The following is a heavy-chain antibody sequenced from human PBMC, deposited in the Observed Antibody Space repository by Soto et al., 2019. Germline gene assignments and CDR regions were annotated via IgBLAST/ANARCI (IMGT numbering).Heavy chain of an antibody. D-gene: IGHD3-10*01. Sequence: SETLSLTCTVSGGSISSSSYYWGWIRQPPGKGLEWIGYIYYSGSTYYNPSLKSRVTISVDTSKNQFSLKLSSVTAADTAVYYCARTYGSGSYYPEIYYYYGMDVWGQGTTVTVSS. CDR3: ARTYGSGSYYPEIYYYYGMDV. CDR2: IYYSGST. CDR1: GGSISSSSYY. J-gene: IGHJ6*02. V-gene: IGHV4-31*03.